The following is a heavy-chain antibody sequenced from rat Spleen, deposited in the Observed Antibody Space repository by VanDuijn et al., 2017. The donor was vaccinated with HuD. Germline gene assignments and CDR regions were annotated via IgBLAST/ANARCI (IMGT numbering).Heavy chain of an antibody. CDR2: ISTGAGNT. Sequence: EVQLVESGGGLVQPGRSMKLSCAASGFTFSDYYMAWVRQAPTKGLEWVASISTGAGNTYYRDSVKGRFTISRDNPKSTLFLQMDSLRSEDTATYYCARETGYNSYFDYWGQGVMVTVSS. J-gene: IGHJ2*01. CDR3: ARETGYNSYFDY. D-gene: IGHD1-4*01. V-gene: IGHV5-25*01. CDR1: GFTFSDYY.